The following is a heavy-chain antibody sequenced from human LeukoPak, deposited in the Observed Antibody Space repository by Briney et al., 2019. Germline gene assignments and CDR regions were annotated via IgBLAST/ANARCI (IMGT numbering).Heavy chain of an antibody. V-gene: IGHV4-59*01. D-gene: IGHD6-19*01. CDR3: ARDGSGWYSDYYYYSMDV. CDR1: GGSISSYY. CDR2: IYYSGST. J-gene: IGHJ6*02. Sequence: PSETLSLTCTVSGGSISSYYWSWIRQPPGKGLEWIGYIYYSGSTNYNPSLKSRVTISVDTSKNQFSLKLSSVTAADTAVYYCARDGSGWYSDYYYYSMDVWGQGTTVTVSS.